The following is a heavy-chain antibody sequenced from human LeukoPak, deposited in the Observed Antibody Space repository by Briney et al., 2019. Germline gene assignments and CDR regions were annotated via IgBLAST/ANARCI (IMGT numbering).Heavy chain of an antibody. CDR3: ATVRGYSYGRFFGDFDH. Sequence: ASVKVSCKVSGYTLTESSMNWVRQAPGKGLEWMGGFDPEDDKTIYAQKLQGRVTMTEDTSTDTAYMELSSLRSEDAAMYYCATVRGYSYGRFFGDFDHWGQGTLVTVSS. CDR1: GYTLTESS. D-gene: IGHD5-18*01. J-gene: IGHJ4*02. CDR2: FDPEDDKT. V-gene: IGHV1-24*01.